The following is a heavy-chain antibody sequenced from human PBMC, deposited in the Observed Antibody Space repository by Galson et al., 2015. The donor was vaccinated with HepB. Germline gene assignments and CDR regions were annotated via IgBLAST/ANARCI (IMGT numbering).Heavy chain of an antibody. J-gene: IGHJ4*02. CDR1: GFTFSSYA. Sequence: SLRLSCAASGFTFSSYAMSWVRQAPGKGLEWVSAISGSGGSTYYADSVKGRFTISRDNSKNTLYLQMNSLRAEDTAVYYCARARNESTYCSSTSCYLGKRAGVSLDYWGQGTLVTVSS. V-gene: IGHV3-23*01. CDR3: ARARNESTYCSSTSCYLGKRAGVSLDY. D-gene: IGHD2-2*01. CDR2: ISGSGGST.